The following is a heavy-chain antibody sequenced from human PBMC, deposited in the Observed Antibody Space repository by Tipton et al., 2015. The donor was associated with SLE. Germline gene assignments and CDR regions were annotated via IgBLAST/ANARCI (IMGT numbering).Heavy chain of an antibody. CDR3: ATASSSQAYYFDC. CDR2: IYYSGST. CDR1: GGSISSGGYY. J-gene: IGHJ4*02. V-gene: IGHV4-31*03. D-gene: IGHD6-6*01. Sequence: TLSLTCTVSGGSISSGGYYWSWIRQHPGKGLEWIGYIYYSGSTYYNPSLKSRVTISVDTSKNQFSLKLSSVTAADTAVYYCATASSSQAYYFDCWGQGTLVTVSS.